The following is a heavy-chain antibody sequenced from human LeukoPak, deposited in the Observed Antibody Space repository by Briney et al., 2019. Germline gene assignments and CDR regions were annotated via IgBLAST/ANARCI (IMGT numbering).Heavy chain of an antibody. CDR1: GFTFSNYA. CDR3: ARGQFRLSDFDSSGFDY. D-gene: IGHD3-22*01. V-gene: IGHV3-30*04. J-gene: IGHJ4*02. CDR2: ISYGGHNK. Sequence: GRSLRLSCVASGFTFSNYAMHWVRQAPGKGLEWVAVISYGGHNKYYADSVKGRFTISRDNSKNTLYLQMISLRAEDTAVYYCARGQFRLSDFDSSGFDYWGQGTLLTVSS.